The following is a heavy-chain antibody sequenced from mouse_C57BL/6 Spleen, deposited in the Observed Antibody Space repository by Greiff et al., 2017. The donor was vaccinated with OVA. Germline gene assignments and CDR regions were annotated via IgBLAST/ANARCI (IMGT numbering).Heavy chain of an antibody. Sequence: EVKLVESGGGLVKPGGSLKLSCAASGFTFSSYAMSWVRQTPEKRLEWVATISDGGSYTYYPDNVKGRFTISRDNAKNNLYLQMSHLKSDDTAMYYSSINLNYGCFDVGGTGTTATVSS. CDR2: ISDGGSYT. J-gene: IGHJ1*03. D-gene: IGHD1-1*01. CDR3: SINLNYGCFDV. CDR1: GFTFSSYA. V-gene: IGHV5-4*03.